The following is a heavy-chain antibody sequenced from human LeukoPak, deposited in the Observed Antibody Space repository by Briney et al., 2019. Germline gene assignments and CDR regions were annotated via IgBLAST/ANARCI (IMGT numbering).Heavy chain of an antibody. CDR2: IYTSGST. Sequence: SETLSLTCTVSGGSISSYYWSWIRQPAGKGLEWIGRIYTSGSTNYDPSLKSRVTMSVDTSKNQFSLKLSSVTAADTAVYYCARDNWLDPLYGMDVWGQGTTVTVSS. J-gene: IGHJ6*02. V-gene: IGHV4-4*07. CDR3: ARDNWLDPLYGMDV. D-gene: IGHD1-20*01. CDR1: GGSISSYY.